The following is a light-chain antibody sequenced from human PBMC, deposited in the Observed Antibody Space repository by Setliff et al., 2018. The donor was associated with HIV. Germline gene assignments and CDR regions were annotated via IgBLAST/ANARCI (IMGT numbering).Light chain of an antibody. CDR3: CPYADTYTFLYV. V-gene: IGLV1-44*01. Sequence: QSALTQPPSASGTPGQRVTISCSGSASNIGANTVTWYQQFPGTAPQLLIYINDHRPSGVPHRFSASKSGTTASLAISGLQSEDEADYYCCPYADTYTFLYVFGTGTKVTV. J-gene: IGLJ1*01. CDR2: IND. CDR1: ASNIGANT.